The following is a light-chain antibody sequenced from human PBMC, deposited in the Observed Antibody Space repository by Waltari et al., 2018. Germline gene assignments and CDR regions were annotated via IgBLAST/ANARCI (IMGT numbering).Light chain of an antibody. CDR1: ALPKQY. J-gene: IGLJ2*01. V-gene: IGLV3-25*03. Sequence: SYELTQPPSVSVSPGQTARITCSGDALPKQYAFWYQQKPGQAPVLVIYKDSERPSGIPERFSGSSSGTTFTLTISGVQAEDEADYYWQSADSSGSYRVFGGGTKLTVL. CDR3: QSADSSGSYRV. CDR2: KDS.